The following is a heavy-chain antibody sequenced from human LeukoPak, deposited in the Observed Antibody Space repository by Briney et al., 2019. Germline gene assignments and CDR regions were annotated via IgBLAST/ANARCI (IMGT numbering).Heavy chain of an antibody. CDR1: GFTFSSHG. Sequence: TGGSLRLSCVASGFTFSSHGMHWVRQAPGKGLEWVAVTWYDGSTKYYADSVKGRFTISRDNSKNTLSLEMNSLRAEDTAVYYCARWGNYKVMDVWGQGTTVTVSS. J-gene: IGHJ6*02. V-gene: IGHV3-33*01. CDR3: ARWGNYKVMDV. CDR2: TWYDGSTK. D-gene: IGHD1-7*01.